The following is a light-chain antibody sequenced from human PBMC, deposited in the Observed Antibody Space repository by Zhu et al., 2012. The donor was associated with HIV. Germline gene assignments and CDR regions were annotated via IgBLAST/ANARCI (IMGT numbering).Light chain of an antibody. CDR1: QTVSRNY. Sequence: EIVLTQSPGTLSLSPGERATLSCRASQTVSRNYLAWYQQKPGQAPRLLIYGASRRVTGIPDRFSGSGSGTDFTLTISRLEPEDFAVYYCQQYNKWPPITFGQGTRLEIK. J-gene: IGKJ5*01. CDR2: GAS. V-gene: IGKV3-20*01. CDR3: QQYNKWPPIT.